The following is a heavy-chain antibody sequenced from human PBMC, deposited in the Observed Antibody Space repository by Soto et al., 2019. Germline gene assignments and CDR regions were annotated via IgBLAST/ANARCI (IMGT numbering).Heavy chain of an antibody. Sequence: VQVVESGGGFVKPGGSLRLSCAASGLTFSNVWMNWVRQAPGKGLEWVGHIKSKTDGGTTDYAAPVKGRFTISRDDSKNTLYLQLNSLKIDDTGVYYCTTDIWPYFQSDYWGQGTLVTVSP. J-gene: IGHJ4*02. CDR1: GLTFSNVW. D-gene: IGHD2-21*01. CDR2: IKSKTDGGTT. CDR3: TTDIWPYFQSDY. V-gene: IGHV3-15*07.